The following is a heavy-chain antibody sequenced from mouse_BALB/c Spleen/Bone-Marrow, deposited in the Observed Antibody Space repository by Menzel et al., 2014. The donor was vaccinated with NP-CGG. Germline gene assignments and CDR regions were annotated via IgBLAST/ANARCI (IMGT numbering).Heavy chain of an antibody. CDR3: ARGELGRAWFAY. Sequence: EVQLQESGAELVKPGASVKLSCTASGFNFKDTYMHWVKQRPEQGLEWIGRIDPANGNTKYDPKFQGKATITADTSSNTACMQHSSLTSEDTAVYFCARGELGRAWFAYWGQGALVSLS. CDR1: GFNFKDTY. CDR2: IDPANGNT. J-gene: IGHJ3*01. D-gene: IGHD4-1*01. V-gene: IGHV14-3*02.